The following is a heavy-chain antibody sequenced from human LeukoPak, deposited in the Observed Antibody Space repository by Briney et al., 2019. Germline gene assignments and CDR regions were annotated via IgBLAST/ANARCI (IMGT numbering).Heavy chain of an antibody. CDR3: ARVITMIDVDY. J-gene: IGHJ4*02. D-gene: IGHD3-22*01. CDR2: ISYDGSNK. V-gene: IGHV3-30-3*01. CDR1: GFTFSSYA. Sequence: GGSLRLSCAASGFTFSSYAMHWVRQAPGKGLEWVAVISYDGSNKYYADSVKGRFTISRDNSKNTLYLQMNSLRAEDTAVYYCARVITMIDVDYWGQGTLVTVSS.